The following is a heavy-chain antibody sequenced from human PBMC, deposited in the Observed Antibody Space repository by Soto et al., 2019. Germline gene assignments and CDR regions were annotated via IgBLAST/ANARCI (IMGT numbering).Heavy chain of an antibody. V-gene: IGHV3-30-3*01. CDR2: ISYDGSNK. Sequence: WWSLRLSCAASVFTFSSYAMHWFRQAPGKGLEWVAVISYDGSNKYYADSVKGRFTISRDNSKNTLYLQMNSLRAEDTAVYYCARDQRTYSGSYLFDYWGQGTLVTVSS. D-gene: IGHD1-26*01. CDR1: VFTFSSYA. J-gene: IGHJ4*02. CDR3: ARDQRTYSGSYLFDY.